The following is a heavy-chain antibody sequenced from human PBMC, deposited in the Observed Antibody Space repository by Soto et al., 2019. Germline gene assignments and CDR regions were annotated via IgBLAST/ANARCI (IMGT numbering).Heavy chain of an antibody. V-gene: IGHV4-59*01. J-gene: IGHJ4*02. Sequence: TLSLTCTVSGGSMRNYFWTWIRQPPGKGLEWIGYIHYSGTTSFFPSYNPSLRSRVTISEDTSKNQFSLKLLSVTTADTAVYFCAAGEASSRNLAPYYLDFWGQGTLVTVSS. CDR1: GGSMRNYF. D-gene: IGHD6-13*01. CDR3: AAGEASSRNLAPYYLDF. CDR2: IHYSGTT.